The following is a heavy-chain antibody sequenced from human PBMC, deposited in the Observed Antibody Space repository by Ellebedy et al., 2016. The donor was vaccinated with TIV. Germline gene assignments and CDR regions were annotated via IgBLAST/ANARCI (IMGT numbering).Heavy chain of an antibody. J-gene: IGHJ4*02. Sequence: PGGSLRLSCTDSGFTVSSYWMQRVRQAPGKGLEWVAKIKQDGSEEYYLDSGKGRFTISRDNAKKSLYWQMNSLRSEDTAVYYCARGSCWIIDYWGQGTLVTVSS. CDR2: IKQDGSEE. CDR1: GFTVSSYW. V-gene: IGHV3-7*04. D-gene: IGHD6-19*01. CDR3: ARGSCWIIDY.